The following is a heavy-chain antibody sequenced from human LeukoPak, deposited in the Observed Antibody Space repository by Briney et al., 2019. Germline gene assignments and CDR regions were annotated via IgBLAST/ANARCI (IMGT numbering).Heavy chain of an antibody. D-gene: IGHD5-18*01. J-gene: IGHJ4*02. CDR1: GYTFTGYY. CDR2: INPNSGGT. V-gene: IGHV1-2*02. Sequence: GASVKVSRKASGYTFTGYYMHWVRQAPGQGLEWMGWINPNSGGTNYAQKFQGRVTMTRDTSISTAYMELSRLRSDDTAVYYCARGLYSYGQYYFDYWGQGTLVTVSS. CDR3: ARGLYSYGQYYFDY.